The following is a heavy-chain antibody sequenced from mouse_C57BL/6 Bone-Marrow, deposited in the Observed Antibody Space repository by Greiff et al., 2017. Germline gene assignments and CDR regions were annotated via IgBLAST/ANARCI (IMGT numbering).Heavy chain of an antibody. V-gene: IGHV1-85*01. CDR2: LYPRDGST. CDR3: ARAVTEWYFDV. CDR1: GYTFTSYD. J-gene: IGHJ1*03. Sequence: QVQLKESGPELVKPGASVKLSCKASGYTFTSYDINWVKQRPGQGLEWIGWLYPRDGSTKYNEKFKGKATLTVDTSSSTAFMELHSLSFEYSAVFFCARAVTEWYFDVCGTGTPVTVSS. D-gene: IGHD2-13*01.